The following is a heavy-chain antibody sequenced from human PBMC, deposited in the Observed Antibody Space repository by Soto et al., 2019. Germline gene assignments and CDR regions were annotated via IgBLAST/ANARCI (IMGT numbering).Heavy chain of an antibody. CDR1: GFTFSRYW. D-gene: IGHD3-3*01. CDR3: ARDRGYEPYYYYGMDF. J-gene: IGHJ6*02. V-gene: IGHV3-74*01. CDR2: INSDGSST. Sequence: PGGSLRLSCAASGFTFSRYWMHWGRQAPGKGLGWVSRINSDGSSTSYADSVKGGFSIYRDNAKNKLYLQMNSLRAEDTAGYDCARDRGYEPYYYYGMDFWGQGTTVPVSS.